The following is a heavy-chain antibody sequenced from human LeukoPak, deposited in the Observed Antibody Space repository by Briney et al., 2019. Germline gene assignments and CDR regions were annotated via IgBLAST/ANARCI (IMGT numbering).Heavy chain of an antibody. D-gene: IGHD1-26*01. CDR3: ARRGVGATSFDY. V-gene: IGHV4-39*01. J-gene: IGHJ4*02. CDR1: GGSISSGDNY. Sequence: SETLSLTCTVSGGSISSGDNYWSWIRQPPGKGLEWIGSIYYSGSTYYNPSLKSRVTISVDTSKNQFSLKLSSVTAADTAVYYCARRGVGATSFDYWGQGTLVTVSS. CDR2: IYYSGST.